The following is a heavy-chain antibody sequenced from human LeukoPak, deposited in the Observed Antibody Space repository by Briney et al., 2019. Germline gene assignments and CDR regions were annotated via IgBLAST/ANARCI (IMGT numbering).Heavy chain of an antibody. D-gene: IGHD6-19*01. J-gene: IGHJ4*02. CDR2: ISSSSSYI. CDR1: GFTFSSYS. CDR3: AKDHVYSSGWTTDFDY. V-gene: IGHV3-21*04. Sequence: GGSLRLSCAASGFTFSSYSMNWVRQAPGKGLEWVSSISSSSSYIYYADSVKGRFTISRDNSKNTLYLQMNSLRAEDTAVYYCAKDHVYSSGWTTDFDYWGQGTLVTVSS.